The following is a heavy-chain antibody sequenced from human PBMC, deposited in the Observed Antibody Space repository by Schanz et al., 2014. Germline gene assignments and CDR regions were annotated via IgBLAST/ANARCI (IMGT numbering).Heavy chain of an antibody. CDR1: GFTVSINY. CDR3: ARDPSGSYGWFDP. CDR2: IYSGGST. J-gene: IGHJ5*02. V-gene: IGHV3-66*01. Sequence: VHLVESGGGVVQPGGSLRLSCAASGFTVSINYMSWVRQAPGKGLEWVSVIYSGGSTYYADSVKGRFTISRDNSKNTLYLQMNSLRAEDTAVYYCARDPSGSYGWFDPWGQGTLVTVSS. D-gene: IGHD1-26*01.